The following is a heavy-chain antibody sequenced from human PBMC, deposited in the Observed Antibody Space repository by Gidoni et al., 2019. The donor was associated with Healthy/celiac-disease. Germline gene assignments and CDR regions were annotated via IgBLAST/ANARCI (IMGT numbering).Heavy chain of an antibody. V-gene: IGHV3-23*01. J-gene: IGHJ6*02. Sequence: CAASGFTFSSYAMSWVRQAPGKGLEWVSAISGSGGSTYYADSVKGRFTISRDNSKNTLYLQMNSLRAEDTAVYYCAKEGAEEDIVVVPAEWGYYYGMDVWGQGTTVTVSS. CDR2: ISGSGGST. D-gene: IGHD2-2*01. CDR1: GFTFSSYA. CDR3: AKEGAEEDIVVVPAEWGYYYGMDV.